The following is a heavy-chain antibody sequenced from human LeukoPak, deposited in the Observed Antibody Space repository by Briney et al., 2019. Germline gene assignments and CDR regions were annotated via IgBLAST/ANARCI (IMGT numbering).Heavy chain of an antibody. V-gene: IGHV3-21*01. D-gene: IGHD2-15*01. Sequence: GGSLRLFCAASGFTFSSYTMNWVRQAPGKGLEWVSSISSGSSYIYYADSVKGRFTISRDDAQNSLYLQMNSLRAEDTAVYYCASQGGFDYWGQGTPVTVSS. CDR3: ASQGGFDY. CDR2: ISSGSSYI. J-gene: IGHJ4*02. CDR1: GFTFSSYT.